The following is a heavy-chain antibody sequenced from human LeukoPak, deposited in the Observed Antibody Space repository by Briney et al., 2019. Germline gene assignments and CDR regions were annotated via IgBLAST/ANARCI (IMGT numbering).Heavy chain of an antibody. Sequence: GGSLRLSCAASGFTLSSYAMSWVRQAPGKGLEWVSAISGSGGSTYYADSVKGRFTISRDNSKNTLYLQMNSLRAEDTAVYYCAKDRLSAMVTNYWGQGTLVTVSS. CDR2: ISGSGGST. D-gene: IGHD5-18*01. J-gene: IGHJ4*02. CDR3: AKDRLSAMVTNY. V-gene: IGHV3-23*01. CDR1: GFTLSSYA.